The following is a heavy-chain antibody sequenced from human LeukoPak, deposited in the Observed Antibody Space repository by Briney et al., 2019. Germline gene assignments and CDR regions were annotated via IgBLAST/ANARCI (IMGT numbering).Heavy chain of an antibody. Sequence: GGSLRLSCAASGFTFSSYWMSWVRQAPGKGLEWVANIKQDGSEKYYVDSVKGRFTISRDNAKNSLYLQMNSLRAEDTALYYCAKSRSIVVVPAAIDYWGQGTLVTVSS. D-gene: IGHD2-2*01. J-gene: IGHJ4*02. CDR2: IKQDGSEK. CDR1: GFTFSSYW. CDR3: AKSRSIVVVPAAIDY. V-gene: IGHV3-7*03.